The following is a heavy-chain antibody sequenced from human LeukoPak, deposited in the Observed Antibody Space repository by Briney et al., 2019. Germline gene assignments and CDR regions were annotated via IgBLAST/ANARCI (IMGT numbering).Heavy chain of an antibody. J-gene: IGHJ1*01. Sequence: PGRSLRLSCAASGFTFSSYGMHWVRQAPGKGLEWVAVISYDGSNKYYADSVKGRFTIPRDNSKNTLYLQMNSLRAEDTAVYYCAKGSSWYGGEYFQHWGQGTLVTVSS. V-gene: IGHV3-30*18. CDR2: ISYDGSNK. CDR1: GFTFSSYG. D-gene: IGHD6-13*01. CDR3: AKGSSWYGGEYFQH.